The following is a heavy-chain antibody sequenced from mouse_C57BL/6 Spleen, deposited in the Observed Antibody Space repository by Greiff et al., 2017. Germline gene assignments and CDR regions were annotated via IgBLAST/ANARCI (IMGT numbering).Heavy chain of an antibody. Sequence: QVHVKQSGAELVRPGTSVKMSCKASGYTFTNYWIGWAKQRPGHGLEWIGDIYPGGGYTNYNEKFKGKATLTADKSSSTAYMQFSSLTSEDSAIYYCARRGSGYVGAMDYWGQGTSVTVSS. D-gene: IGHD3-2*02. J-gene: IGHJ4*01. CDR2: IYPGGGYT. CDR1: GYTFTNYW. CDR3: ARRGSGYVGAMDY. V-gene: IGHV1-63*01.